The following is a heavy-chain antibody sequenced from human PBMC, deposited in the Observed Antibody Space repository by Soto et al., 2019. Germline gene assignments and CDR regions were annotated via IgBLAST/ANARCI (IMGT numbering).Heavy chain of an antibody. CDR1: GFTFSSYS. D-gene: IGHD3-10*01. CDR3: ARDFLVRGYYYYGMEV. CDR2: ISSSSSYI. V-gene: IGHV3-21*01. Sequence: PGWSLRLSCAASGFTFSSYSMNLVRQAPGKGLEWVSSISSSSSYIYYADSVKGRFTISRDNAKNSLYLQMNSLRAEDTAVYYCARDFLVRGYYYYGMEVWGKGITVTV. J-gene: IGHJ6*04.